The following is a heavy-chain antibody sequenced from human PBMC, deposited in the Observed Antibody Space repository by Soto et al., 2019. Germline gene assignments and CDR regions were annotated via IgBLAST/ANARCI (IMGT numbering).Heavy chain of an antibody. CDR3: ARDIAVAGTRYFDY. Sequence: EVQLVESGGGLVKPGGSLRLSCAASGFTFSSYSMNWVRQAPGKGLEWASSISSSSSYIYYADSVKGRFTISRDNAKNSLYLQMNSLRAEDTAVYYCARDIAVAGTRYFDYWGQGTLVTVSS. D-gene: IGHD6-19*01. J-gene: IGHJ4*02. CDR1: GFTFSSYS. CDR2: ISSSSSYI. V-gene: IGHV3-21*01.